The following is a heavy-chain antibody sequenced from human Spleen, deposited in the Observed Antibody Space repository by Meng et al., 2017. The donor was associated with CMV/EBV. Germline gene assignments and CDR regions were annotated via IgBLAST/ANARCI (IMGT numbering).Heavy chain of an antibody. CDR2: IRNDGTNI. D-gene: IGHD3-16*01. J-gene: IGHJ4*02. CDR3: ARLGDDWYLDY. Sequence: LSCAASGFSFRSYGVPSVRQAPGKGLGCVALIRNDGTNIYYSDSVKGRFTISRDSSKNTLYLQMNSLRVEDTAVYYCARLGDDWYLDYWGQGTLVTVSS. V-gene: IGHV3-33*01. CDR1: GFSFRSYG.